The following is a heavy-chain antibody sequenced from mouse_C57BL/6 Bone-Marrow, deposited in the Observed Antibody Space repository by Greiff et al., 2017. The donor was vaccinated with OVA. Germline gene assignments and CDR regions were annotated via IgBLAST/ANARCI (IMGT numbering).Heavy chain of an antibody. J-gene: IGHJ3*01. CDR3: ARSLYYYGRGGFAY. D-gene: IGHD1-1*01. V-gene: IGHV1-19*01. Sequence: VQLQQSGPVLVKPGASVKMSCKASGYTFTDYYMNWVKQSHGKSLEWIGVINPYNGGTSYNQKFKGKATLTVDKSSSTAYMELNSLTSEDSAVYYCARSLYYYGRGGFAYWGQGTLVTVSA. CDR1: GYTFTDYY. CDR2: INPYNGGT.